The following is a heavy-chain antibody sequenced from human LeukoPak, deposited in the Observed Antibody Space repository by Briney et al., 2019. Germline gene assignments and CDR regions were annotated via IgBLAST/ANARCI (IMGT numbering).Heavy chain of an antibody. J-gene: IGHJ6*02. Sequence: ASVKVSCKASGYTFTSYDINWVRQATGQGLEWMGWMNPNSGNTGYAQKFQGRVTMTRNTSISIAYMELSSLRSEDTAVYYCARVYDYYYYYGMDVWGQGTTVTVSS. CDR2: MNPNSGNT. CDR3: ARVYDYYYYYGMDV. CDR1: GYTFTSYD. D-gene: IGHD3-16*01. V-gene: IGHV1-8*01.